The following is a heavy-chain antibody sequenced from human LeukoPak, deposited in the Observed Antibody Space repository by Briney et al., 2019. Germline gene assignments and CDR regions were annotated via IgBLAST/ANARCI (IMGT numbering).Heavy chain of an antibody. D-gene: IGHD3-10*01. J-gene: IGHJ4*02. CDR1: GFTFSSYA. CDR3: ARDEMVRGVIHY. CDR2: ISYDGSNK. V-gene: IGHV3-30-3*01. Sequence: PGGSLRLSCAASGFTFSSYAMHWVRQAPGKGLEWVAVISYDGSNKYYADSVKGRFTISRDNSKNTLYLQMNSLRAEDTAVYYCARDEMVRGVIHYWGQGTLVTVSS.